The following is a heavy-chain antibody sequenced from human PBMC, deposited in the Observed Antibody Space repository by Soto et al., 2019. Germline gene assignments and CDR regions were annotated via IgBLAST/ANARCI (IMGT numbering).Heavy chain of an antibody. CDR3: ATSYGSGYRAFDY. V-gene: IGHV1-69*02. CDR1: GDTFAFYS. CDR2: TNPILSMS. D-gene: IGHD3-10*01. J-gene: IGHJ4*02. Sequence: QVQLVQSGAEGKRPGSSVKVSCKPSGDTFAFYSTNWVRQAPGLGLEWMGRTNPILSMSNSAQRFQGRVTMTADKSTSTVYMVLNSLRSEDTAMYYCATSYGSGYRAFDYWGQGALVTVSS.